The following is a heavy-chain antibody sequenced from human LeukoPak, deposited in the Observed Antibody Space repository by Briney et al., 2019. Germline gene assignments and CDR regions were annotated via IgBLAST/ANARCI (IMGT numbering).Heavy chain of an antibody. CDR1: GDSISSRSYY. Sequence: PSETLSLTCTVSGDSISSRSYYWGWIRQPPGKGLEWIGYIYYSGSTNYNPSLKSRVTISVDTSKNQFSLKLSSVTAADTAVYYCARGGGYSSLHFDYWGQGTLVTVSS. J-gene: IGHJ4*02. CDR2: IYYSGST. V-gene: IGHV4-61*05. CDR3: ARGGGYSSLHFDY. D-gene: IGHD6-13*01.